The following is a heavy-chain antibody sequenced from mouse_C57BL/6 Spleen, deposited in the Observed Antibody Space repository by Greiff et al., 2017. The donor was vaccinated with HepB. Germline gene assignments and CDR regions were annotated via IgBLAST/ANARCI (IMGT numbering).Heavy chain of an antibody. CDR3: ARRDGYHPDFDY. J-gene: IGHJ2*01. D-gene: IGHD2-3*01. CDR2: IYPSDSET. Sequence: QVQLQQPGAELVRPGSSVKLSCKASGYTFTSYWMDWVKQRPGQGLEWIGNIYPSDSETHYNQKFKDKATLTVDKSSSTAYMQLSSLTSEDSAVYYCARRDGYHPDFDYWGQGTTLTVSS. CDR1: GYTFTSYW. V-gene: IGHV1-61*01.